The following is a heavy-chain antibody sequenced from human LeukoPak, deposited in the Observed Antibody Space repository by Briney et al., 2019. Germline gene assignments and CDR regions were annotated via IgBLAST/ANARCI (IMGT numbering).Heavy chain of an antibody. J-gene: IGHJ4*02. CDR1: GFTFSSYA. CDR2: ISGSGGST. Sequence: QPGGSLRPSCAASGFTFSSYAMSWVRPAPGKGLEWFSAISGSGGSTYYADSVKGRFTISRDNSKNTLYLQMNSLRAEDTAVYYCAKSEKRIATATGVVPAAIDYWGQGTLVTVSS. D-gene: IGHD2-2*01. V-gene: IGHV3-23*01. CDR3: AKSEKRIATATGVVPAAIDY.